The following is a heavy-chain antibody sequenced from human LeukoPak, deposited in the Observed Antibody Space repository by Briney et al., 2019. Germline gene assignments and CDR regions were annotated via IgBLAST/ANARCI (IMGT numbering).Heavy chain of an antibody. CDR1: GFTFSSYS. CDR3: AKGSYYDSSGSFYFDY. Sequence: ESGGSLRVSCAASGFTFSSYSMNWVRQAPGKGLEWVSYISSSSSTIYNADSVKGRFTISRDNAKNSLYLQMNSLRAEDTAVYYCAKGSYYDSSGSFYFDYWGQGTLVTVSS. J-gene: IGHJ4*02. CDR2: ISSSSSTI. D-gene: IGHD3-22*01. V-gene: IGHV3-48*01.